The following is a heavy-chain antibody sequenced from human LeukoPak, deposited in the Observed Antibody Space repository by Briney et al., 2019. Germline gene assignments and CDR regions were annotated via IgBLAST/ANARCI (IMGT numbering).Heavy chain of an antibody. V-gene: IGHV1-18*01. CDR2: ISAYNGNT. CDR3: ARVDVYSSLGAFDI. Sequence: ASVKVSCKASGYTFTSYGIIWVRQAPGQGLEWMGWISAYNGNTNYAQKLQGRVTMTTDTSTSTAYMELRSLRSDDTAVYYCARVDVYSSLGAFDIWGQGTMVTVSS. D-gene: IGHD5-18*01. CDR1: GYTFTSYG. J-gene: IGHJ3*02.